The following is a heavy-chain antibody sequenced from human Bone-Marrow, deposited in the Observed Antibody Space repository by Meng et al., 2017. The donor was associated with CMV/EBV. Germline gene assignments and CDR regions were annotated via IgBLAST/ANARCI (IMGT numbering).Heavy chain of an antibody. CDR1: GYTFTSYG. Sequence: GESLKISCKASGYTFTSYGISWVRQAPGQGLEWMGWISAYNGNTNYAQKLQGRVTMTTDTSTSTAYMELRSLRSDDTAVYYCARGIVVVPAAHFSYYYYYGMDVWGQGTTVTVSS. D-gene: IGHD2-2*01. CDR3: ARGIVVVPAAHFSYYYYYGMDV. CDR2: ISAYNGNT. J-gene: IGHJ6*02. V-gene: IGHV1-18*01.